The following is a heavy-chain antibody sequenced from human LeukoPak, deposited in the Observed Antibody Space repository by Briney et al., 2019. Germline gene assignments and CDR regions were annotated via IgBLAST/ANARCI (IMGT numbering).Heavy chain of an antibody. V-gene: IGHV3-9*01. CDR2: ISWNSGSI. Sequence: PGGSLRLSCAASGFTFDDYAMHWVRHAPGKGLEWVSGISWNSGSIGYADSVKGRFTISRDNAKNSLYLQMNSLRAEDTALYYCAKDMRAYSGYASFDYWGQGTLVTVSP. CDR3: AKDMRAYSGYASFDY. J-gene: IGHJ4*02. CDR1: GFTFDDYA. D-gene: IGHD5-12*01.